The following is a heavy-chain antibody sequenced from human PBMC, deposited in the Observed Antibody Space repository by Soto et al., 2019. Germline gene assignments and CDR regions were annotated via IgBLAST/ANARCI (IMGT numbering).Heavy chain of an antibody. V-gene: IGHV6-1*01. D-gene: IGHD7-27*01. CDR1: GDSVSSKSAA. J-gene: IGHJ4*02. Sequence: PSQTLSLTCAISGDSVSSKSAAWDWIMQSPSRVLEWLGRTYYRSKWHNDYAVSVKSRITINPDTSKNQFSLQLNSVTPEDTAVYYCARTGGGALDYWGQGTLVTVSS. CDR3: ARTGGGALDY. CDR2: TYYRSKWHN.